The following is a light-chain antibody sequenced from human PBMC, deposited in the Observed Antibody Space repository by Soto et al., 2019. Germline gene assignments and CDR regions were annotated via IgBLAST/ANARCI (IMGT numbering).Light chain of an antibody. CDR3: QQYGSSPWT. J-gene: IGKJ1*01. V-gene: IGKV3-20*01. CDR1: QSVSSNY. Sequence: EIVLTQSPGTLSLSPGERATLSCRASQSVSSNYLAWYQQKPGQAPRLLIYGASSRATGIPDRFSGRGSGTGFTLTISRLETGDFAVFYCQQYGSSPWTFGQGTKVEIK. CDR2: GAS.